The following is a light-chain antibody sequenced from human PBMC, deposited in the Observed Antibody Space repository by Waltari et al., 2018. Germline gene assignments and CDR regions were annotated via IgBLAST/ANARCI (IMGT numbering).Light chain of an antibody. CDR3: ATWDGSLTAWV. CDR1: TSNIGRNY. V-gene: IGLV1-47*01. CDR2: RNN. Sequence: QSVLTQPPSASGTPGQRVTISCSGSTSNIGRNYVYWYQQFPGTAPKLLVYRNNGRPSGAPDRISGSKSGTSASLAISGLRSEDEADYYCATWDGSLTAWVFGGGTKVTVL. J-gene: IGLJ3*02.